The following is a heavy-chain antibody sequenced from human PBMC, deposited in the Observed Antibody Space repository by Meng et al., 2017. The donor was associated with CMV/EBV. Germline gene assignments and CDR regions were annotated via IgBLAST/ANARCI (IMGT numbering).Heavy chain of an antibody. D-gene: IGHD3-10*01. J-gene: IGHJ4*02. CDR3: ARAGGGVLLWFGEFGY. CDR1: GGSISSSSYY. CDR2: IYYSGST. V-gene: IGHV4-39*07. Sequence: QLPLQESGTGLVKPSDTLSPTCTVSGGSISSSSYYWGWIRQPPGKGLEWIGSIYYSGSTYYNPSLKSRVTISVDTSKNQFSLKLSSVTAADTAVYYCARAGGGVLLWFGEFGYWGQGTLVTVPS.